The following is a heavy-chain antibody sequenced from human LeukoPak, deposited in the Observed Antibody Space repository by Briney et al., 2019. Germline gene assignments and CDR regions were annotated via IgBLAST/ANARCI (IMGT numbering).Heavy chain of an antibody. CDR1: GFTVSSNY. CDR3: ARYCTSTTCYTLRAFDI. J-gene: IGHJ3*02. CDR2: IYSGGST. Sequence: GGSLRLSCAASGFTVSSNYMSWVRQAPGKGLEWVSVIYSGGSTYYADSVKGRFTISRHNSKNTLHLQMNSLRAEDTAVYYCARYCTSTTCYTLRAFDIWGQGTMVTVSS. V-gene: IGHV3-53*04. D-gene: IGHD2-2*02.